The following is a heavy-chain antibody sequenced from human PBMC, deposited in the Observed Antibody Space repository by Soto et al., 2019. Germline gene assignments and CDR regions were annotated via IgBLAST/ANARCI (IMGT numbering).Heavy chain of an antibody. V-gene: IGHV3-23*01. CDR3: AKHDFWTLYNTGLDS. D-gene: IGHD3-3*01. J-gene: IGHJ4*02. Sequence: EVQLLESGGGLVQPGGSLRLSCSASGFTFTSYAMSWVRQAPGKGLEWVSGISGSGGDTKSADSVKGRFTISRDNFKNKMYLQINSLRAEDTAVYYCAKHDFWTLYNTGLDSWGQGTLVTVSS. CDR2: ISGSGGDT. CDR1: GFTFTSYA.